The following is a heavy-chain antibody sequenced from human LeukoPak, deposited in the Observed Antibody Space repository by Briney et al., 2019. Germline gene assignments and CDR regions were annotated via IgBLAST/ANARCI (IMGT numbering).Heavy chain of an antibody. D-gene: IGHD4-17*01. V-gene: IGHV1-18*01. CDR3: AREMTTVLGGWFDP. CDR2: ISAYNGNT. J-gene: IGHJ5*02. Sequence: ASVKVSCKASGYTFTSYGISWVRQAPGQGLEWMGWISAYNGNTNYAQKLQGRVTMTTDTSTSTAYMELSRLRSDDTAVYYCAREMTTVLGGWFDPWGQGTLVTVSS. CDR1: GYTFTSYG.